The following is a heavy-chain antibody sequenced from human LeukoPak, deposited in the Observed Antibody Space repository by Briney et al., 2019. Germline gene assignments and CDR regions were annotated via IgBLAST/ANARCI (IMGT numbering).Heavy chain of an antibody. CDR2: ISAYNGNT. D-gene: IGHD3-10*01. CDR3: ARDIVLWFGDPDAFDI. Sequence: ASVKVSCKASGYTFTSYGICWVRQAPGQGLEWMGWISAYNGNTNYAQKLQGRVTMTTDTSTSTAYMELRSLRSDDTAVYYCARDIVLWFGDPDAFDIWGQGTMVTVSS. V-gene: IGHV1-18*01. J-gene: IGHJ3*02. CDR1: GYTFTSYG.